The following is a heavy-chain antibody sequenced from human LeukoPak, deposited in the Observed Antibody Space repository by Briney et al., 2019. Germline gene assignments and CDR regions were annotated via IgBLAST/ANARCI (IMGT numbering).Heavy chain of an antibody. CDR2: VRSKLSGGTI. J-gene: IGHJ4*02. V-gene: IGHV3-49*04. D-gene: IGHD3-10*01. CDR3: TRYRGYFDY. Sequence: GGSLRLSCAASGFTFSSYAMSWVRQAPGKGLEWVGFVRSKLSGGTIEYAASVRGRFTISRDDSKSTAYLQMNSLRTEDTAVYYCTRYRGYFDYWGQGTLVTVSS. CDR1: GFTFSSYA.